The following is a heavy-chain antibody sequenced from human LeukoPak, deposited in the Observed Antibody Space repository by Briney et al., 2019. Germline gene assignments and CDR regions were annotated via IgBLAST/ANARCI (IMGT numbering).Heavy chain of an antibody. V-gene: IGHV3-23*01. CDR3: AKERSSFSGSGSFDY. D-gene: IGHD6-6*01. J-gene: IGHJ4*02. Sequence: GGSLRLSCAASGFTFSSYAMSWVRQAPGKGLEWVSAISGSGGSTYYADSVKGRFTISRDNSKYTLYLQMNSLRAEDTAVYYCAKERSSFSGSGSFDYWGQGTLVTVSS. CDR1: GFTFSSYA. CDR2: ISGSGGST.